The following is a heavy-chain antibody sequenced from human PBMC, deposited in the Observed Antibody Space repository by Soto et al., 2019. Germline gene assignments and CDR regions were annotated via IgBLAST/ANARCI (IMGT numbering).Heavy chain of an antibody. V-gene: IGHV4-39*07. CDR1: GGSISSGDYY. Sequence: SETLSLTCTVSGGSISSGDYYWSWIRQPPGKGLEWIGEINHSGSTNYNPSLKSRVTISVDTSKNQFSLKLSSVTAADTAVYYCARALAAAGTGGLRYYYGMDVWGQGTTVTVSS. CDR3: ARALAAAGTGGLRYYYGMDV. CDR2: INHSGST. D-gene: IGHD6-13*01. J-gene: IGHJ6*02.